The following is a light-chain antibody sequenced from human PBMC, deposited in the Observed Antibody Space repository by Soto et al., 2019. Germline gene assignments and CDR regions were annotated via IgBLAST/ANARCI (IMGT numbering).Light chain of an antibody. CDR2: EGS. Sequence: QSALTQPASVSGSPGQSITISCTGTSSDVGSYNLVSWYQQHPGKAPKLMIYEGSKRPSGVSNRFSGSKSGNTDSLTISGLQVEYEADYYFCSYAGSSTWVFGGGTKLTVL. CDR1: SSDVGSYNL. J-gene: IGLJ3*02. CDR3: CSYAGSSTWV. V-gene: IGLV2-23*01.